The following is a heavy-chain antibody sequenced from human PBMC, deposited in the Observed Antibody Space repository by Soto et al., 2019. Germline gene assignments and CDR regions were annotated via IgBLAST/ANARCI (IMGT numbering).Heavy chain of an antibody. J-gene: IGHJ6*02. CDR2: ISAYNGNT. CDR3: ASGYSSSVNYYYYYGMDV. D-gene: IGHD6-6*01. CDR1: GYTFTSYG. Sequence: QVQLVQSGAEVKKPGASVKVSCKASGYTFTSYGISWVRQAPGQGLEWMGWISAYNGNTNYAQKLQARVTITTDTSTSTAYMELRSLRSDDTAVYYCASGYSSSVNYYYYYGMDVWGQGTTVTVSS. V-gene: IGHV1-18*01.